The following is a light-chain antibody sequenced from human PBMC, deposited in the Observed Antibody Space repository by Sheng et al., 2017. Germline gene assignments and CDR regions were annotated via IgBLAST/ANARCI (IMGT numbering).Light chain of an antibody. Sequence: IQLTQSPSSLSASVGDRVTITCRASQGISSYLAWYQQKPGIAPKLLIYVASNLQSGVPSRFSGSGSGTDFTLTISSLHPEDFATYFCQQSYSTPYTFGQGTKLEI. J-gene: IGKJ2*01. CDR2: VAS. CDR1: QGISSY. CDR3: QQSYSTPYT. V-gene: IGKV1-39*01.